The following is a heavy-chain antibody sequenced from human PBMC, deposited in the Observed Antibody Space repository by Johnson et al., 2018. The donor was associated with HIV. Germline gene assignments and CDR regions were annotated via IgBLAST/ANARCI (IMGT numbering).Heavy chain of an antibody. D-gene: IGHD2-2*01. Sequence: QVQLVESGGGVVQPGRSLRLSCAASGFTFSSYAMHWVRQAPGKGLEWVAVISYDGSNKYYADSVKGRFTISRYNSKNTLYLQMNSLRAEDTAVYYCVRGGLGYQNIHDALDIWGQGTMVTVSS. CDR2: ISYDGSNK. J-gene: IGHJ3*02. CDR1: GFTFSSYA. CDR3: VRGGLGYQNIHDALDI. V-gene: IGHV3-30-3*01.